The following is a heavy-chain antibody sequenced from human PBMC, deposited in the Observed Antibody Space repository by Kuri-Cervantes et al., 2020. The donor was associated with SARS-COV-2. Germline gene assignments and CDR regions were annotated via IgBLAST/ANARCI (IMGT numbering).Heavy chain of an antibody. CDR3: ARVVSRTIFGVVKPDAFGI. J-gene: IGHJ3*02. V-gene: IGHV4-39*01. CDR1: GGSISSSSYY. D-gene: IGHD3-3*01. Sequence: SETLSLTCTVSGGSISSSSYYWGWIRQPPGKGLEWIGSIYYSGSTYYNPSLKSRVTISVDTSKNQFSLKLSSVTAADTAVYYCARVVSRTIFGVVKPDAFGIWGQGTMVTVSS. CDR2: IYYSGST.